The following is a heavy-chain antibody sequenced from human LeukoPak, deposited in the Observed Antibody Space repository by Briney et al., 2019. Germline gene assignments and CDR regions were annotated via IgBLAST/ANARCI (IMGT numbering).Heavy chain of an antibody. CDR1: GFTFSSYA. V-gene: IGHV3-7*01. D-gene: IGHD7-27*01. Sequence: PGGSLRLSCAVSGFTFSSYAMSWVRQAPGKGLEWVADIRVDGSEKYYVDAVKGRFTISRDNAKDSLYLQMSSLRAEDTAVYYCARRKLGKRDDAFDIWGRGTMVTVSS. CDR3: ARRKLGKRDDAFDI. CDR2: IRVDGSEK. J-gene: IGHJ3*02.